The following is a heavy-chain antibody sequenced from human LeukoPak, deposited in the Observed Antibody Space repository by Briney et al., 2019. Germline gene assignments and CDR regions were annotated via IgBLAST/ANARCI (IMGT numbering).Heavy chain of an antibody. CDR2: IYHSGST. CDR1: GYSISSGYY. V-gene: IGHV4-38-2*02. Sequence: PSETLSLTCTVSGYSISSGYYWGWIRQPPGKGLEWIGSIYHSGSTYYNPSLKSRVTISVDTSKNQFSLKLSSVTAADTAVYYCARDKARWVWSNWGQGTLVTVSS. D-gene: IGHD3-16*01. J-gene: IGHJ4*02. CDR3: ARDKARWVWSN.